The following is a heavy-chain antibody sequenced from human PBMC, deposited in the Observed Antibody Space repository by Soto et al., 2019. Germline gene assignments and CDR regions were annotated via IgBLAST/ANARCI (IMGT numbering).Heavy chain of an antibody. CDR1: GGSMSSGYW. V-gene: IGHV4-4*02. CDR3: GRGVDPHLYYGMAV. Sequence: QVQLQESGPGLVKPSGTLSLTCAVSGGSMSSGYWWSWVRQPPGKGLEWIGEIYHSGSTNYNPPRXXXVXXSVDNSKNQSCLELSSVTAADTAGYYCGRGVDPHLYYGMAVWGQGTAVTVSS. J-gene: IGHJ6*02. CDR2: IYHSGST. D-gene: IGHD3-16*01.